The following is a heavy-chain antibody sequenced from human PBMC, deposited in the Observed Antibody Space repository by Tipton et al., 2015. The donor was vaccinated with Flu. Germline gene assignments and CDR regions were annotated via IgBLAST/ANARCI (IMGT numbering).Heavy chain of an antibody. J-gene: IGHJ4*02. Sequence: TLSLTCAVSGYSISSGYYWGWIRQPPGKGLEWIGSIYHSGSTYYNPSLNSRVTISVDTSKNQFSLKLSSVTAADTAVYYCARGEVGATPADYWGQGTLVTVSS. CDR1: GYSISSGYY. D-gene: IGHD1-26*01. CDR2: IYHSGST. CDR3: ARGEVGATPADY. V-gene: IGHV4-38-2*01.